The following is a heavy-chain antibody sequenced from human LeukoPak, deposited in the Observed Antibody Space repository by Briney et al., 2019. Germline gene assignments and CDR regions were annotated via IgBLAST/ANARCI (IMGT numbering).Heavy chain of an antibody. CDR2: MNPNSGNT. V-gene: IGHV1-8*01. Sequence: GASVKVSCKASGYTFTSYDINWVRQATGQGLEWMGWMNPNSGNTGYAQKFQGRVTMTEDTSTDTAYMELSSLRSEDTAVYYCATDLVIAVAATRDYWGQGTLVTVSS. D-gene: IGHD6-19*01. CDR3: ATDLVIAVAATRDY. CDR1: GYTFTSYD. J-gene: IGHJ4*02.